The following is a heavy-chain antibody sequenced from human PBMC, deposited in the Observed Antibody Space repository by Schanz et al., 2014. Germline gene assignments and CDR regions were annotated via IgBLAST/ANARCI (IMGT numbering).Heavy chain of an antibody. CDR2: ISGSSSTI. Sequence: EVQLVESGGGLVQPGGSLRLSCAASGFGFSSYSMNWVRQAPGKGLEWVSYISGSSSTIYYADSMKGRFTVSRDNAENALYLQVNSRRTEDTCLDFCATGGSGSHYRLDYWGQGTLVTVSS. CDR3: ATGGSGSHYRLDY. CDR1: GFGFSSYS. J-gene: IGHJ4*02. V-gene: IGHV3-48*01. D-gene: IGHD1-26*01.